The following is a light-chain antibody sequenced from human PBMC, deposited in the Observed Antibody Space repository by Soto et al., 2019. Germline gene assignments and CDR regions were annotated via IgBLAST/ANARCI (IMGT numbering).Light chain of an antibody. CDR3: LQYSTTFTT. CDR2: KAS. J-gene: IGKJ1*01. Sequence: DIQMTQSPSTLSSSVGDRVTITCRASQSISSWLVWYQQKPGQAPKLLIYKASSLESGVPSRFSGSGSGTEFILTTSCLQPDEFSTEYYLQYSTTFTTFGQGTKVEIK. V-gene: IGKV1-5*03. CDR1: QSISSW.